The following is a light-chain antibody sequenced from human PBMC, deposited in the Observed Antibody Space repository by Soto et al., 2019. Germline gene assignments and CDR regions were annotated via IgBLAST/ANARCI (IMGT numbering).Light chain of an antibody. CDR1: QSVTKY. J-gene: IGKJ4*01. V-gene: IGKV3-11*01. CDR3: HQRSNWPLT. Sequence: VLTQSPATLSLSPGERATLSCRASQSVTKYLAWYQQKPGQALRLVIYDVSKWATGIPARFSGSGSGTDFTLTISSLEPEDFAVYYCHQRSNWPLTFGGGTKLEIK. CDR2: DVS.